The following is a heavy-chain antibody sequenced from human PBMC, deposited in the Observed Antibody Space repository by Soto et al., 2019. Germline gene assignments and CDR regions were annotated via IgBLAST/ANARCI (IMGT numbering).Heavy chain of an antibody. CDR3: ARGRASGSYYLLDY. CDR1: GDTFTTYD. V-gene: IGHV1-8*01. D-gene: IGHD3-10*01. J-gene: IGHJ4*02. Sequence: GASVKVSCKASGDTFTTYDINGERQATGHGLEWMGWINPNSGNIGYAQRFQGRDTMTRDTAVRTAYMEVSSLRSDDTAVYYCARGRASGSYYLLDYWGQGTLVTVS. CDR2: INPNSGNI.